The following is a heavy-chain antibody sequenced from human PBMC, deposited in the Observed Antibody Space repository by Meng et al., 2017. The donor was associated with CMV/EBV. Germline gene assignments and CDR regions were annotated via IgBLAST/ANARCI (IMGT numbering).Heavy chain of an antibody. Sequence: SETLSLTCTVSGGSVSSGSYYWSWIRQPPGKGLEWIGYIYYSGSTNYNPSLKSRVTISVDTSKNQFSLKLSSVTAADTAVYYCARDPGRVYYYYGMDVWGQGTTVTVSS. CDR1: GGSVSSGSYY. J-gene: IGHJ6*02. CDR2: IYYSGST. D-gene: IGHD3-10*01. CDR3: ARDPGRVYYYYGMDV. V-gene: IGHV4-61*01.